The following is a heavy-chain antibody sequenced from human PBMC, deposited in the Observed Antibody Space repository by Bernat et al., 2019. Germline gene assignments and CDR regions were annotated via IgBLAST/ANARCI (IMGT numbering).Heavy chain of an antibody. CDR3: ARARGYCSGGSCYYDFDY. D-gene: IGHD2-15*01. J-gene: IGHJ4*02. CDR2: ISSSSSYT. Sequence: QVQLVESGGGVVQPGRSLRLSCAASGFTFSDYYMSWIRQAPGKGLEWVSYISSSSSYTNYADSVKGRFTISRDNAKNSLYLQMNSLRAEDTAVYYCARARGYCSGGSCYYDFDYWGQGTLVTVSS. CDR1: GFTFSDYY. V-gene: IGHV3-11*05.